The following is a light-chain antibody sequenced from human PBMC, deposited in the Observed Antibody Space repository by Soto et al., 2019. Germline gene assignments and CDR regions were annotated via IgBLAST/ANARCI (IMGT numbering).Light chain of an antibody. V-gene: IGKV3-20*01. CDR2: GAS. CDR3: QQSGGSPRT. J-gene: IGKJ1*01. CDR1: QSVSSSN. Sequence: EIVWTQSPGTLSLSPGERATLSCRASQSVSSSNLAWYQQKPGQAPRLLIYGASSRATGIPDRFSGSGSGTDFILTISRLEPDDFAVYYCQQSGGSPRTFGQGTKVEI.